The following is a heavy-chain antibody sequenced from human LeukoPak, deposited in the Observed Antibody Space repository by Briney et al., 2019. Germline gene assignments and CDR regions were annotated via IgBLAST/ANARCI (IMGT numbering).Heavy chain of an antibody. CDR2: IKSKTDGGTT. CDR1: GFTLSNAY. V-gene: IGHV3-15*01. J-gene: IGHJ6*02. Sequence: GGSLRLSCAASGFTLSNAYMSWVRQAPGKGLEWVGRIKSKTDGGTTDYVAPVKGRFTISRDDSKNTLYVQMNSLKTEDTAVYYCTTDLWFGEFGLDVWGQGTTVIVSS. D-gene: IGHD3-10*01. CDR3: TTDLWFGEFGLDV.